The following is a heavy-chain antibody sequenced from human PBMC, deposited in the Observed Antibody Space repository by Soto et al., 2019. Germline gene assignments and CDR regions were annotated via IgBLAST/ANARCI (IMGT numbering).Heavy chain of an antibody. V-gene: IGHV1-2*04. D-gene: IGHD3-22*01. CDR3: ARNYYDSSGYYWDYYYGMDA. J-gene: IGHJ6*02. CDR2: INPNSGGT. Sequence: GASVKVSCKASVYTFTGYYIHWVRQAPGQGLEWMGWINPNSGGTNYAQKFQGWVTMTRDTSISTAYMELSRLRSDDTAVYYCARNYYDSSGYYWDYYYGMDAWGRGTTVTVSS. CDR1: VYTFTGYY.